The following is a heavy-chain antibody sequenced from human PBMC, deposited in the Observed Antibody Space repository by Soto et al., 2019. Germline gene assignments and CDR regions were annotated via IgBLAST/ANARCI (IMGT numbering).Heavy chain of an antibody. Sequence: QVQLVQSGAEVKKPGASVKVSCKTSGYAFTGFYIHWVRQAPGQGLEWMGWISPNTGGTSYAQKFHGRGTMTRDTSISTAYMELTRLRSDDTAVFYCARVRQPVLDYFDYWGQGTLVTVSS. D-gene: IGHD3-3*01. J-gene: IGHJ4*02. V-gene: IGHV1-2*02. CDR2: ISPNTGGT. CDR3: ARVRQPVLDYFDY. CDR1: GYAFTGFY.